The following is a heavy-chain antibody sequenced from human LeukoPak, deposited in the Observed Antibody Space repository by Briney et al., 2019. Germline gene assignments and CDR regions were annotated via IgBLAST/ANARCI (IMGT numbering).Heavy chain of an antibody. Sequence: SETLSLTCAVYGGSFSGYYWSWIRQPPGKGLEWIGEINHSGSTNYNPSLKSRVTISVDTSKNQFSLKLSSVTAADTAVYYCARTTAAIHPYYFDHWGQGTLVTVSS. V-gene: IGHV4-34*01. CDR3: ARTTAAIHPYYFDH. CDR1: GGSFSGYY. D-gene: IGHD2-2*02. CDR2: INHSGST. J-gene: IGHJ4*02.